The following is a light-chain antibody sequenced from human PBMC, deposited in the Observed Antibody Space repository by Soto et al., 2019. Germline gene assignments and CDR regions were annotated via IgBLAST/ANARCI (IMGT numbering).Light chain of an antibody. J-gene: IGLJ2*01. CDR3: QTWDTGIVV. CDR1: SGHGNYV. CDR2: VKSDGSH. Sequence: QPVLTQSPSASASLGASVKLSCTLSSGHGNYVIAWHQQQPEKGPRYLMKVKSDGSHNKGDGIPDRFSGSSSGAERYLVISSLPYEEEADYYCQTWDTGIVVFGGGTKLTVL. V-gene: IGLV4-69*01.